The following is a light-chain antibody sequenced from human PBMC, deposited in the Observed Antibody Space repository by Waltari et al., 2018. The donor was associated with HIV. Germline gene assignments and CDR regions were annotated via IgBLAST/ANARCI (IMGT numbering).Light chain of an antibody. J-gene: IGLJ1*01. V-gene: IGLV2-14*03. Sequence: QSALTQPASVSGSPGQSLTISCTGTISDVGGSNYVSWYQQHPGKAPKLMIYDVSNRPSGVSNRFSGSKSGNTASLTISGLQAEDEADYYCSSYTSSSTPLYVFGTGTKVTVL. CDR3: SSYTSSSTPLYV. CDR1: ISDVGGSNY. CDR2: DVS.